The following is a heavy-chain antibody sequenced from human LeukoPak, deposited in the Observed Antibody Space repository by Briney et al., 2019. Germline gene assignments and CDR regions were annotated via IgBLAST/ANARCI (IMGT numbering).Heavy chain of an antibody. CDR2: INPNSGGT. CDR1: GYTFTGYY. CDR3: ARVGVSSGKRFDY. Sequence: ASVKVSCKASGYTFTGYYMHWVRQAPGQGLEWMGWINPNSGGTNYAQKFQGWVTMTRDTSISTAYMELSRLRSDDTAVYYCARVGVSSGKRFDYWGQGTLVTVFS. J-gene: IGHJ4*02. V-gene: IGHV1-2*04. D-gene: IGHD3-10*01.